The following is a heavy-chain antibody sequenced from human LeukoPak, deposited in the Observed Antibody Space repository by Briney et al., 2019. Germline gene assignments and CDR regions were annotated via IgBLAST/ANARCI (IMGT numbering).Heavy chain of an antibody. D-gene: IGHD4-17*01. Sequence: PGRSLRLSCAASGFTFSSYGMHWVRQAPGKGLEWVSGISGSGISTYYADSVKGRFTISRDNSKNTLYLQMNSLRADDTAVYYCAKARTTVTTPDYWGQGTLVTVSS. V-gene: IGHV3-23*01. CDR2: ISGSGIST. J-gene: IGHJ4*02. CDR1: GFTFSSYG. CDR3: AKARTTVTTPDY.